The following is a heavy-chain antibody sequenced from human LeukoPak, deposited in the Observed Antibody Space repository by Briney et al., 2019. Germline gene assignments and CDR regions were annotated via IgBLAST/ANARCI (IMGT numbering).Heavy chain of an antibody. J-gene: IGHJ4*02. CDR3: ARITYYYDSSGYYPWAHFDY. V-gene: IGHV1-18*01. Sequence: GASVKVSCKASGYTFTNFGISWVRQAPGQGLEWMGWISAYNGNTNYAQRLQGRVTMTTDTSTSTAYMELRSLRSEDTAVYYCARITYYYDSSGYYPWAHFDYWGQGTLVTVSS. D-gene: IGHD3-22*01. CDR1: GYTFTNFG. CDR2: ISAYNGNT.